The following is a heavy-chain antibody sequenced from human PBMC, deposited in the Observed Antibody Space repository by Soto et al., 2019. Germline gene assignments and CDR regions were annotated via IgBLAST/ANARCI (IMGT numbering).Heavy chain of an antibody. CDR1: GFTLSGYD. CDR2: IGTAGDT. D-gene: IGHD3-10*01. V-gene: IGHV3-13*04. CDR3: ARDYGSGSSYIGDYGMDV. J-gene: IGHJ6*02. Sequence: PGGSLRLSCAASGFTLSGYDIHWVRQATGKGLEWVSAIGTAGDTYYPGSVKGRFTISRENAKNSLYLQMNSLRAGDTAVYYCARDYGSGSSYIGDYGMDVWGQGTTVTVSS.